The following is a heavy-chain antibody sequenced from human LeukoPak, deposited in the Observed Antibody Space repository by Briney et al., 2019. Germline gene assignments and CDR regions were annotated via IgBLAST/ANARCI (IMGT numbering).Heavy chain of an antibody. CDR1: GFAFSYYS. CDR2: IPSSGNYM. CDR3: ARGRLEWLLPFDY. J-gene: IGHJ4*02. V-gene: IGHV3-21*01. D-gene: IGHD3-3*01. Sequence: GGSLRLSCAASGFAFSYYSMNWVRQAPGKGLEWVSSIPSSGNYMYYADSLKGRFTISRDNAKNSLFLQMNGLRAEDTAVYLCARGRLEWLLPFDYWGQGILVTVSS.